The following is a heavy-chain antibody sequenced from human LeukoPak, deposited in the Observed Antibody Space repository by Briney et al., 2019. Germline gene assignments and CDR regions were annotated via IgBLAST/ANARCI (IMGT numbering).Heavy chain of an antibody. J-gene: IGHJ4*02. CDR3: AEYYYDSSGSQAGDY. Sequence: GGSLRLSCAASGFTFSSYGMHWVRQAPGKGLEWVAFIRYDGGNKYYADSVKGRFTISRDNSKNTLYLQMNSLRAEDTAVYYCAEYYYDSSGSQAGDYWGQGTLVTVSS. D-gene: IGHD3-22*01. CDR1: GFTFSSYG. CDR2: IRYDGGNK. V-gene: IGHV3-30*02.